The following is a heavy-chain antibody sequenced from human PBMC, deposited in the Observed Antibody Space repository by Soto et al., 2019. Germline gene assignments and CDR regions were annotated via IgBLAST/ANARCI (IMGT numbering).Heavy chain of an antibody. Sequence: GGALRLSCAASGFTVSSNYMSWVRQAPGKGLEWVSVIYSGGSTYYADSVRGRFTISRDNSKNTLYLHMKSLRAEDTAVYYCARDPRATRHGQDVCGQGTTVIVSS. CDR1: GFTVSSNY. D-gene: IGHD6-6*01. J-gene: IGHJ6*02. CDR2: IYSGGST. V-gene: IGHV3-53*01. CDR3: ARDPRATRHGQDV.